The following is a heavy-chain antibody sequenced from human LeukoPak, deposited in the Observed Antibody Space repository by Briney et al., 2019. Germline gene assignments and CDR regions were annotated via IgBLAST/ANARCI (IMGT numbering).Heavy chain of an antibody. Sequence: PGGSLRLSCAASGFTFSSYAMSWVRQTPVKGLEWVSVISGSGGSTYYADSVKGRFTISGVNSKNTLYLQMNSLRAEDTAVYYCARAQGEHDYGDYGRYYYYMDVWGKGTTVTVSS. V-gene: IGHV3-23*01. J-gene: IGHJ6*03. CDR2: ISGSGGST. D-gene: IGHD4-17*01. CDR3: ARAQGEHDYGDYGRYYYYMDV. CDR1: GFTFSSYA.